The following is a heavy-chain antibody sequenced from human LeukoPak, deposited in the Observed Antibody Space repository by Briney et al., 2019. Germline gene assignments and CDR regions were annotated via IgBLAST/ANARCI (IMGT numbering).Heavy chain of an antibody. J-gene: IGHJ3*02. CDR1: RFTFSSYW. V-gene: IGHV3-74*01. CDR2: INSDGSST. D-gene: IGHD3-22*01. Sequence: GGSLRLSCAASRFTFSSYWMHWVSHGPGKGLVWVSRINSDGSSTVYADSVKGRFTISRDNAKNTLYLRMNSLRAEDTAVYYCAREFRVVPDIWGQGTMVTVSS. CDR3: AREFRVVPDI.